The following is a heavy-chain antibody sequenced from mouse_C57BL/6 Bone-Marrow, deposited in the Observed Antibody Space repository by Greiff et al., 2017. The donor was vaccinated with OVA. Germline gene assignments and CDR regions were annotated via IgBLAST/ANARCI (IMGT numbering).Heavy chain of an antibody. V-gene: IGHV5-16*01. CDR3: ARGGAWFAY. Sequence: EVHLVESEGGLVQPGSSMKLSCTASGFTFSDYYMAWVRQVPEKGLEWVANINYDGSSTYYLDSLKSRFIISRDNAKNILYLQLSSLKSEDTATYYCARGGAWFAYWGQGTLVTVSA. CDR1: GFTFSDYY. J-gene: IGHJ3*01. CDR2: INYDGSST.